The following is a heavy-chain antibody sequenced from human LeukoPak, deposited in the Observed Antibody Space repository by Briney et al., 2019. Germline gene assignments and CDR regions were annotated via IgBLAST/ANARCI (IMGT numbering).Heavy chain of an antibody. CDR1: GGSISSYY. Sequence: SETLSLTCTVSGGSISSYYWSWIRQPPGKGLEWIGYIYYSGSTNYNPSLKSRVTISVDTSKNQFSLKLSSVTAADTAVYYCASGYYDSSGYSRGHDAFDIWGQGTMVTVSS. V-gene: IGHV4-59*01. D-gene: IGHD3-22*01. CDR3: ASGYYDSSGYSRGHDAFDI. CDR2: IYYSGST. J-gene: IGHJ3*02.